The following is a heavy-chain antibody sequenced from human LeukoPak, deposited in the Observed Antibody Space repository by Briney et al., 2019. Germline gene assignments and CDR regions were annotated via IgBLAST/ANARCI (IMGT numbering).Heavy chain of an antibody. J-gene: IGHJ3*02. CDR1: GFTFGSYT. CDR3: AKDQVISGSEASDI. D-gene: IGHD2-21*01. Sequence: PGGSLRLSCAASGFTFGSYTMNWVRQAPGKGLEWVSAISGSGVGTYYADSVKGRFTISRDNSWNTLYLQMSSLRAEDTAVYYCAKDQVISGSEASDIWGQGTMVTVSP. CDR2: ISGSGVGT. V-gene: IGHV3-23*01.